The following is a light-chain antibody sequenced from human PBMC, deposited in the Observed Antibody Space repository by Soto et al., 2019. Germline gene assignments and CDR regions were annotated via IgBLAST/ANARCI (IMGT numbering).Light chain of an antibody. J-gene: IGLJ3*02. Sequence: QSALTQPASVSGSPGQSITISCTGTNSDVGSHNFVSWYQQYPGKAPKLLIYEASKRHSGLSHRFSGSKSGNTAALTISGLQAEDEADYYCCSLTNGATWVFGGGTKVTVL. CDR1: NSDVGSHNF. CDR2: EAS. CDR3: CSLTNGATWV. V-gene: IGLV2-23*01.